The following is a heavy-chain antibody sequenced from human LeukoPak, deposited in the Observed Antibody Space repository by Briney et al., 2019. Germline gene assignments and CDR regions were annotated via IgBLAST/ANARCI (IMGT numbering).Heavy chain of an antibody. V-gene: IGHV3-23*01. CDR2: ISGSGGST. D-gene: IGHD3-22*01. Sequence: GGSLRLSCAASGFTFSSYAMSWVRPAPGKGLEWVSAISGSGGSTYYADSVKGRFTISRDNSKNTLYLQMNSLRAEDTAVYYCAKLSGYSGGAFDIWGQGTMVTVSS. CDR3: AKLSGYSGGAFDI. CDR1: GFTFSSYA. J-gene: IGHJ3*02.